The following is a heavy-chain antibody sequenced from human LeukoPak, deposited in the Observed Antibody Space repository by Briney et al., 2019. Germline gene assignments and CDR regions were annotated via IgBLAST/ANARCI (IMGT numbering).Heavy chain of an antibody. V-gene: IGHV3-33*01. CDR1: GFTFSNYG. Sequence: PGRSLRLSCAASGFTFSNYGMHWVRQAPGKGLEWVAIIWYDGSNKYYADSVQGRFTVSRDNSKNTLYLQMNSLRADDTAVYYCARDRAIVVGPPDYWGQGTLVTVSS. CDR3: ARDRAIVVGPPDY. D-gene: IGHD3-22*01. CDR2: IWYDGSNK. J-gene: IGHJ4*02.